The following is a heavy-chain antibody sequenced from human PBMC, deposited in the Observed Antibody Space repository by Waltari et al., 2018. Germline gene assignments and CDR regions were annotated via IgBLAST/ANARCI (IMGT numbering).Heavy chain of an antibody. D-gene: IGHD4-17*01. CDR2: TRNKANSYTT. CDR1: GFTFSDPY. V-gene: IGHV3-72*01. J-gene: IGHJ4*02. Sequence: EVQLGESGGGWVQPGGSLRLSCAASGFTFSDPYMDWVRQAPGKGLEWVGRTRNKANSYTTEYAASVKGRFTISRDDSKNSLYLQMNSLKTEDTAVYYCARVRGYGDYYFDYWGQGTLVTVSS. CDR3: ARVRGYGDYYFDY.